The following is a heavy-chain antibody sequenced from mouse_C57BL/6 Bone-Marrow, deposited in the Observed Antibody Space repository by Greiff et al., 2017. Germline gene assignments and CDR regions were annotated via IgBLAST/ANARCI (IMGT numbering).Heavy chain of an antibody. J-gene: IGHJ2*01. Sequence: EVQGVESGGGLVQPGGSLKLSCAASGFTFSDYYMYWVRQTPEKRLEWVAYISNGGGSTYYPDTVKGRFTISRDNAKNTLYLQMSRLKSEDTAMYYCARQGCNYPFGCWGQGATLTVSS. CDR3: ARQGCNYPFGC. CDR2: ISNGGGST. D-gene: IGHD2-1*01. V-gene: IGHV5-12*01. CDR1: GFTFSDYY.